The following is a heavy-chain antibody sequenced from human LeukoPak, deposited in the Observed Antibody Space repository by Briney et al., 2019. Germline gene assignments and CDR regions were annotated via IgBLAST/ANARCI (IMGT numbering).Heavy chain of an antibody. CDR1: GFTFSTYW. CDR2: IKQDGSGK. J-gene: IGHJ3*02. CDR3: ASKGIVVVPAARDAFDI. D-gene: IGHD2-2*01. V-gene: IGHV3-7*03. Sequence: GSLRLSCAASGFTFSTYWMSWVRQAPGKGLEWVANIKQDGSGKYYVDSVKGRFTISRDNAKNSLYLQMNSLRVEDTAVYYCASKGIVVVPAARDAFDIWGQGTMVTVSS.